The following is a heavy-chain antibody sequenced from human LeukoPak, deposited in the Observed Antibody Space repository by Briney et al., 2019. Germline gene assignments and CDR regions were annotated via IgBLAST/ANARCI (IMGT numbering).Heavy chain of an antibody. V-gene: IGHV3-21*01. D-gene: IGHD6-13*01. CDR3: ARDTYSSSRYYFDY. J-gene: IGHJ4*02. CDR2: ISSSSSYI. CDR1: GFTFSSYS. Sequence: GRSLRLSCAASGFTFSSYSMNWVRQAPGKGLEWVSSISSSSSYIYYADSVKGRFTISRDNAKNSLYLQMNSLRAEDTAVYYCARDTYSSSRYYFDYWGQGTLVTVSS.